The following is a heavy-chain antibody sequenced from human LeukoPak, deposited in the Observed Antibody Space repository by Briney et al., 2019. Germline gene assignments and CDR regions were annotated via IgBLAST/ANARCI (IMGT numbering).Heavy chain of an antibody. CDR2: MNPNSGNT. V-gene: IGHV1-8*01. Sequence: ASVKVSCKTSGYTFTNYDINWVRQATGQGLEWMGWMNPNSGNTGYAQNFQGRVTMTMDTSISTAYMELSSLRSEDTAVYYCASKSGYSFWGQGTLVTVSS. D-gene: IGHD5-12*01. CDR3: ASKSGYSF. CDR1: GYTFTNYD. J-gene: IGHJ4*02.